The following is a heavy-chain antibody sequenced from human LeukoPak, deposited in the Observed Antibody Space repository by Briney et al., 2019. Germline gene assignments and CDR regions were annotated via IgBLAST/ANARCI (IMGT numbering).Heavy chain of an antibody. CDR2: ISAYSADT. V-gene: IGHV1-18*01. J-gene: IGHJ4*02. D-gene: IGHD6-25*01. Sequence: ASVKVSYKASGFTFSTYGITWVRRAPGQGLEWLGYISAYSADTNYAQKLQGMVTMTTDTSTTTAYLEMRSLRSDDTAVYYCARDIPVSRGYYIWGQGTQVTVSS. CDR3: ARDIPVSRGYYI. CDR1: GFTFSTYG.